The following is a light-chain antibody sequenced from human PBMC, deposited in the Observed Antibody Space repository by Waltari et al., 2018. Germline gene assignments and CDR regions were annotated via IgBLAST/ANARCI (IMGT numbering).Light chain of an antibody. V-gene: IGLV2-14*03. CDR3: SSYISDDTLDV. CDR2: DVS. CDR1: SSDVGDYNY. Sequence: QTALTQPASVSGSPGQSITISCAGTSSDVGDYNYVSWYQQYPGEAPKLIIYDVSHRPSVVSNRFSGSKSGNTASLTISGLQAEDEADYYCSSYISDDTLDVFGTGTKVTVL. J-gene: IGLJ1*01.